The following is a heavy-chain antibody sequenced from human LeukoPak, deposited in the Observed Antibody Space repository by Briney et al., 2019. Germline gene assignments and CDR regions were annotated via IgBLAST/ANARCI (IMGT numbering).Heavy chain of an antibody. D-gene: IGHD3-22*01. CDR2: INPNSGGT. V-gene: IGHV1-2*02. Sequence: VASVKVSCKASGYTFTGYYMHWVRQAPGQGLEWMGWINPNSGGTNYAQKFQGRVTMTRDTSISTAYMELSRLRSDDTAVYYCAREVKADYYDSSGSFDYWGQGTLVTVSS. CDR1: GYTFTGYY. CDR3: AREVKADYYDSSGSFDY. J-gene: IGHJ4*02.